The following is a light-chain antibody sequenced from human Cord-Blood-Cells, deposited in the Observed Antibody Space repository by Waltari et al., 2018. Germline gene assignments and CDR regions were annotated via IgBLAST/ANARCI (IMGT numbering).Light chain of an antibody. V-gene: IGKV1-5*03. J-gene: IGKJ1*01. CDR2: KAP. Sequence: DIQMTQSPSTLSASVVDRVTITCRASQSISSWLAWYQQKPGKAPKLLIYKAPSLESGVPSRFSGGGSGTEFTLTISSLKPDDFATYYCQQYNSYSVTFGQGTKVEIK. CDR3: QQYNSYSVT. CDR1: QSISSW.